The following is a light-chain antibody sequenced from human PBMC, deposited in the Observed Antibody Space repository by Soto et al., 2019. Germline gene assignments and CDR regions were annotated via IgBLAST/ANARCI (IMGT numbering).Light chain of an antibody. Sequence: DFQMTQSPSSLSASVGDRVTITCRATQSISRSLNWYQQKPGKAPELLIYAASSLQSGVPSRFSGSGSGTDFTLTISSLQPEDSATYYCQQSYSALVAFGQGTEVEIK. J-gene: IGKJ1*01. V-gene: IGKV1-39*01. CDR2: AAS. CDR1: QSISRS. CDR3: QQSYSALVA.